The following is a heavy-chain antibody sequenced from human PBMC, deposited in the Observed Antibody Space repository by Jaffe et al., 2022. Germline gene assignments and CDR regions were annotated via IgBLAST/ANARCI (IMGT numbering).Heavy chain of an antibody. CDR1: GGSISSYY. V-gene: IGHV4-59*01. Sequence: QVQLQESGPGLVKPSETLSLTCTVSGGSISSYYWSWIRQPPGKGLEWIGYIYYSGSTNYNPSLKSRVTISVDTSKNQFSLKLSSVTAADTAVYYCASPRDGYCSRSSCYYGAFDMWGQGTMVTISS. J-gene: IGHJ3*02. CDR3: ASPRDGYCSRSSCYYGAFDM. CDR2: IYYSGST. D-gene: IGHD2-2*03.